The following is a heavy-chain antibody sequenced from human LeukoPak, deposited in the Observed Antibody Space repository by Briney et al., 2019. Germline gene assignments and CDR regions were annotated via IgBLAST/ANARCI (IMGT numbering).Heavy chain of an antibody. D-gene: IGHD6-13*01. CDR2: ISSSSFKI. J-gene: IGHJ6*03. CDR1: EFTFVRYA. CDR3: VRDPSYGSSWYYYMDV. V-gene: IGHV3-48*04. Sequence: GGSLRLSCAASEFTFVRYAMNWVRQAPGKGLEWVSYISSSSFKIGYADSVKGRFTISRDNSKNSLYLQMDSLRVEDTAVYYCVRDPSYGSSWYYYMDVWGKGTTVAVSS.